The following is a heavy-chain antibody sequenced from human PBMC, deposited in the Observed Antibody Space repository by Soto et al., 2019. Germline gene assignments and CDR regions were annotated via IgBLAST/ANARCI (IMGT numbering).Heavy chain of an antibody. J-gene: IGHJ6*02. CDR2: MNPNSGNT. Sequence: QVQLVQSGAEVKKPGASVKVSCKASGYTFTSYDINWVRQATGQGLEWMGWMNPNSGNTGYAQKFQGRVTTTRNTSIRRAYMELSSLRAEDTAVYYGAGEKTSCGMDVWGQGHAVTVSS. CDR1: GYTFTSYD. V-gene: IGHV1-8*01. CDR3: AGEKTSCGMDV.